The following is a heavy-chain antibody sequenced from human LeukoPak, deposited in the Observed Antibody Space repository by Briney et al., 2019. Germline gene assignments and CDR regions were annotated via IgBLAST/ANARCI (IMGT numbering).Heavy chain of an antibody. CDR3: ARRTNYESDYFDY. CDR2: IYYSGNT. D-gene: IGHD3-22*01. J-gene: IGHJ4*02. Sequence: SETLSLTCAVSGGSVNSGTHSWGWIRQPPGKGREYSGYIYYSGNTYYNPSMKSRLSTSIETSKTQSSLRLRSVTAADTAVYYCARRTNYESDYFDYWGQGTLVTVSS. V-gene: IGHV4-30-4*07. CDR1: GGSVNSGTHS.